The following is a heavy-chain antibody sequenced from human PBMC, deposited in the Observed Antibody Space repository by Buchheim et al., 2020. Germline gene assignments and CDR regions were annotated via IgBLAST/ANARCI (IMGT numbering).Heavy chain of an antibody. V-gene: IGHV3-23*01. J-gene: IGHJ4*02. Sequence: EVQLLESGGGLVQPGGSLRLSCAASGFSFSGYAMSWVRQAPGRGLEWVSSISGSGGTTFYADSVKGGFSIYRDNSKNTPYLQMNSLRAEDTAVYFCAKGYDFWSGSLECWGQGTL. CDR3: AKGYDFWSGSLEC. CDR1: GFSFSGYA. D-gene: IGHD3-3*01. CDR2: ISGSGGTT.